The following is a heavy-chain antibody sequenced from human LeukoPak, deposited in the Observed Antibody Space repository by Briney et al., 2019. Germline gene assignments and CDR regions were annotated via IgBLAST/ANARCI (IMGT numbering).Heavy chain of an antibody. CDR1: GFTFRSYD. V-gene: IGHV3-13*01. Sequence: GGSLRLSCEASGFTFRSYDMYWVRQAPGKGLGWVSNIGTAGDTYYADSVKGRFTISRENAKNSLYLQMNSLRAEDTAVYYCARDGIALDYWGQGTLVTVSS. CDR2: IGTAGDT. D-gene: IGHD6-13*01. J-gene: IGHJ4*02. CDR3: ARDGIALDY.